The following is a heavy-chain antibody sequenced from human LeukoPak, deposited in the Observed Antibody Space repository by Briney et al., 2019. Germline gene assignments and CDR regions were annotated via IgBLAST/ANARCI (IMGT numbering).Heavy chain of an antibody. J-gene: IGHJ4*02. D-gene: IGHD5-18*01. V-gene: IGHV3-33*01. Sequence: GGSLRLSCVASGFTFRSHGMHWVRQAPGKGLEWVAVIWYDGSKKYYVDSVKGRFSISRDNSKNTLYLEMNSLRAEDTAVYYCARATAMDDYWGQGTLVTVSS. CDR1: GFTFRSHG. CDR3: ARATAMDDY. CDR2: IWYDGSKK.